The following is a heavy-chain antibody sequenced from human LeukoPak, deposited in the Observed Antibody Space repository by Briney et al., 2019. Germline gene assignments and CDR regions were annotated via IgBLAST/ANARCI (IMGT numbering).Heavy chain of an antibody. J-gene: IGHJ4*02. D-gene: IGHD5-18*01. Sequence: PSETLSLTCTVSGGSISSYYWSWIRQPAGKGLEWIGRIYVSGTSVYNPSLKSRVTMPVDTSKNQLSLRLKSVTAADTAVYYCARDDVDTPPFDYLGQGTLVTVSS. CDR1: GGSISSYY. V-gene: IGHV4-4*07. CDR3: ARDDVDTPPFDY. CDR2: IYVSGTS.